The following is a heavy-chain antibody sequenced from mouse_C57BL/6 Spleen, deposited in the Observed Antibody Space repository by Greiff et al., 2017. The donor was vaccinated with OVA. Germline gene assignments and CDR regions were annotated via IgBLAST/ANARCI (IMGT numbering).Heavy chain of an antibody. V-gene: IGHV1-26*01. D-gene: IGHD2-5*01. CDR1: GYTFTDYY. CDR2: INPNNGGT. J-gene: IGHJ2*01. CDR3: ARRGYSNYLYYFDY. Sequence: EVQLQQSGPELVKPGASVKISCKASGYTFTDYYMNWVKQSHGKSLEWIGDINPNNGGTSYNQKFKGKATLTVDKSSSTAYMELRSLTSEDSAVYYCARRGYSNYLYYFDYWGQGTTLTVSS.